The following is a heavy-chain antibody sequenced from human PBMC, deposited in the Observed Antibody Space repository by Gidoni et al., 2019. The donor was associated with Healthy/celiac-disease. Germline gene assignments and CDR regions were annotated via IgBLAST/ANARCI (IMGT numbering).Heavy chain of an antibody. CDR1: GFTFRSHG. CDR3: AKAITPLSSSPLGIVGAPFDY. J-gene: IGHJ4*02. Sequence: QVQLVESGGGVVHPGRSLGLPCAASGFTFRSHGMPSGRQAPGKGPGWVEVISDDGSNKYYADSVKGRFTISRDNSKNTLYLQMNSLRAEDTAVYYCAKAITPLSSSPLGIVGAPFDYWGQGTLVTVSS. CDR2: ISDDGSNK. V-gene: IGHV3-30*18. D-gene: IGHD1-26*01.